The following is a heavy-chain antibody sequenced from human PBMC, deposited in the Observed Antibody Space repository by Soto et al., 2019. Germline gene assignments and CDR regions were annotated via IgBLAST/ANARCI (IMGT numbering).Heavy chain of an antibody. CDR2: IIPILGIA. V-gene: IGHV1-69*02. CDR1: GGTFSSYT. D-gene: IGHD3-10*01. CDR3: ARVVSGWVGELWAFDY. J-gene: IGHJ4*02. Sequence: QVQLVQSGAAVKKPGSSVKVSCKASGGTFSSYTISWVRQAPGQGLEWMGRIIPILGIANYAQKFQGRVTITADKSTSTADMELSSLRSEDTAVYYCARVVSGWVGELWAFDYWGQGTLVTVSS.